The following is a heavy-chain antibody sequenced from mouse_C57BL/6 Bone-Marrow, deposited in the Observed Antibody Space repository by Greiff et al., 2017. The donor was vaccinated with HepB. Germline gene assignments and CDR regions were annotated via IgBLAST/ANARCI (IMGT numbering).Heavy chain of an antibody. V-gene: IGHV5-4*01. D-gene: IGHD2-5*01. CDR1: GFTFSSYA. J-gene: IGHJ2*01. Sequence: VQLKESGGGLVKPGGSLKLSCAASGFTFSSYAMSWVRQTPEKRLEWVATISDGGSYTYYPDNVKGRFTISSNNAKNNLYLQMSHLKSEDTAMYYCARDRRSNYGFDYWGQGTTLTVSS. CDR2: ISDGGSYT. CDR3: ARDRRSNYGFDY.